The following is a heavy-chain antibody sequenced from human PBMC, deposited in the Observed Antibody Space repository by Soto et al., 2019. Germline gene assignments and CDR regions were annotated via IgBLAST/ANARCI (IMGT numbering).Heavy chain of an antibody. CDR3: ARPADCSSTSCPWPYYYYGMDV. D-gene: IGHD2-2*01. CDR2: IIPILGIA. Sequence: QVQLVQSGAEVKKPGSSVKVSCKASGGTFSSYTISWVRQAPGQGLEWMGRIIPILGIANYAQKFQGRVTITADKSPSTAYMELSSLRSEDTAVYYCARPADCSSTSCPWPYYYYGMDVWGQGTTVTVSS. J-gene: IGHJ6*02. CDR1: GGTFSSYT. V-gene: IGHV1-69*02.